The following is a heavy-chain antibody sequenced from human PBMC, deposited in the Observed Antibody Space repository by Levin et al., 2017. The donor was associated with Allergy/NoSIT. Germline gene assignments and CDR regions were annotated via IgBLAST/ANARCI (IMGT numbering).Heavy chain of an antibody. CDR1: GFTFSSYS. Sequence: GGSLRLSCAASGFTFSSYSMNWVRQSPGKGLEWVSYISSSGSTIYYADSVKGRFTISRDNAKNSLYLQMNTLRDDDTTVYYCARSSAWRRSFDYWGQGTLVTVSS. CDR3: ARSSAWRRSFDY. J-gene: IGHJ4*02. V-gene: IGHV3-48*02. CDR2: ISSSGSTI. D-gene: IGHD6-19*01.